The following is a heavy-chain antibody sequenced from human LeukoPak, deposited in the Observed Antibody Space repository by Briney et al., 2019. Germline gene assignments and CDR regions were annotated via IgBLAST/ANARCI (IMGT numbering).Heavy chain of an antibody. CDR3: ARVYSSGWYNLGY. J-gene: IGHJ4*02. CDR2: ISPDGNNK. Sequence: GGSLRLSCAASGFTFSSYAIHWVRQAPGKGLEWVTVISPDGNNKYHADSVKGRFTISRDNSKNTLYLQMNSLRVDDTAVYYCARVYSSGWYNLGYWGQGTLVTVSS. D-gene: IGHD6-19*01. V-gene: IGHV3-30*04. CDR1: GFTFSSYA.